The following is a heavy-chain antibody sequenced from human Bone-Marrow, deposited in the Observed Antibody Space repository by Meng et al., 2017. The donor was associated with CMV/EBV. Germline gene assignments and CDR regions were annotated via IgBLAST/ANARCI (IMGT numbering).Heavy chain of an antibody. CDR2: IRSKAYGGTT. CDR3: TRDYLFYAFDY. V-gene: IGHV3-49*04. D-gene: IGHD5/OR15-5a*01. J-gene: IGHJ4*02. CDR1: GFTFGDYA. Sequence: GESLKISCTASGFTFGDYAMSWVRQAPGKGLEWVGFIRSKAYGGTTEYAASVKGRFTISRDDSKSIAYLQMNSLKTEDTAVYYCTRDYLFYAFDYWGQGTLVNVSS.